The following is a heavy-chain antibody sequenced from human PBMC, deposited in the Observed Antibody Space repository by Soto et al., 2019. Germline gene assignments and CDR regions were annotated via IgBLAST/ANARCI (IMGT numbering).Heavy chain of an antibody. CDR2: INHSGST. V-gene: IGHV4-34*01. D-gene: IGHD3-3*01. J-gene: IGHJ4*02. CDR3: ARRRDFWSGYYVRRPYYFDY. CDR1: GGSFSGYY. Sequence: ASETLSLTCAVYGGSFSGYYWSWIRQPPGKGLEWIGEINHSGSTNYNPSLKSRVTISVGTSKNQFTLKLSSVTAADTAVYYCARRRDFWSGYYVRRPYYFDYWGQGTLVTVSS.